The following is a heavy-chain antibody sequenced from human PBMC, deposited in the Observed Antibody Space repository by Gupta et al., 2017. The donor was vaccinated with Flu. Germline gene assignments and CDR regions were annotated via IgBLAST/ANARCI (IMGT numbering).Heavy chain of an antibody. CDR1: GGSFSGYS. V-gene: IGHV4-34*01. D-gene: IGHD3-10*01. CDR3: ARGRITMVRGVIRSSYYYGMDV. Sequence: QVQLQQWGAGLLKPSETLSLTCAVYGGSFSGYSWSWIRQPPGKWLEWIGEINHSGSTKYNPSLKSRVTISVDTTKNQFSLKLSSVTAADTAVYYCARGRITMVRGVIRSSYYYGMDVWGQGTTVTVSS. J-gene: IGHJ6*02. CDR2: INHSGST.